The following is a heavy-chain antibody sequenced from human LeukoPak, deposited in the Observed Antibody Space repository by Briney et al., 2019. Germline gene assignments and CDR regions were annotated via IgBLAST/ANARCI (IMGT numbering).Heavy chain of an antibody. Sequence: GGSLRLSCAASGFTFSSYGMHWVRQAPGKGLEWVAVIWYDGSNKYYADSVKGRFTISRDNAKNSLCLQMSSLRVEDTAVYYCARGSSWGGDYWGQGTLVTVSS. D-gene: IGHD1-26*01. CDR1: GFTFSSYG. CDR2: IWYDGSNK. CDR3: ARGSSWGGDY. V-gene: IGHV3-33*01. J-gene: IGHJ4*02.